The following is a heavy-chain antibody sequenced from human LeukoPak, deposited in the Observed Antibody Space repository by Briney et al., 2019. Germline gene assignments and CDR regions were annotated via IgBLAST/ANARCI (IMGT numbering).Heavy chain of an antibody. CDR3: ARVPRYCSSTSCQQGYYYYYGMDV. CDR2: IIPIFGTA. CDR1: GGTFSSYA. V-gene: IGHV1-69*01. Sequence: SVKVSCKASGGTFSSYAISWVRQAPGQGLEWMGGIIPIFGTANYAQKFQGRVTITADESTSTAYMELSSLRSEDTAVYYCARVPRYCSSTSCQQGYYYYYGMDVWGQGTTVTVSS. J-gene: IGHJ6*02. D-gene: IGHD2-2*01.